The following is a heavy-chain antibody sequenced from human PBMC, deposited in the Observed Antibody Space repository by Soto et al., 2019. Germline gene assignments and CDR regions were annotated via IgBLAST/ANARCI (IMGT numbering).Heavy chain of an antibody. V-gene: IGHV4-4*02. CDR2: IYHSGST. D-gene: IGHD3-3*01. Sequence: PSETLSLTCAVSGGSISRSNWCSWVRQPPGKVLERIGEIYHSGSTNYNPSLKSRVTISVDKSKNQFSLKLSSVTAADTAVYYCARERADFWSGYFDYWGQGTLVTVSS. CDR1: GGSISRSNW. CDR3: ARERADFWSGYFDY. J-gene: IGHJ4*02.